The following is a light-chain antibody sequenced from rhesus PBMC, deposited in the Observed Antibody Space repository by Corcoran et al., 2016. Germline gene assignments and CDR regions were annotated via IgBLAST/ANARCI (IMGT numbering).Light chain of an antibody. CDR1: QGISSY. CDR2: YAT. CDR3: QQYNSDPLT. J-gene: IGKJ4*01. Sequence: DIQMTQSPSFLFASVGDRVTITCRASQGISSYLAWYQQKPGKAPKTLIYYATNLESRIPSRFSGNRSGTEFTLTISSLQPEDFAVYYGQQYNSDPLTFGGGTKVESK. V-gene: IGKV1-37*01.